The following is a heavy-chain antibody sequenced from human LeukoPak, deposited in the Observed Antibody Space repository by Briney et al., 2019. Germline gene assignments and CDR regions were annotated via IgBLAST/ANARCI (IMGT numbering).Heavy chain of an antibody. CDR3: AGNFEYSSSTDYFDY. CDR2: INPNSGGT. D-gene: IGHD6-6*01. V-gene: IGHV1-2*02. Sequence: ASVKVSCKASGYTFTGYYMHWVRQAPGQGLEWMGWINPNSGGTNYAQKFQGRVTMTRDTSISTAYMELSRLRSDDTAVYYCAGNFEYSSSTDYFDYWGQGTLVTVSS. CDR1: GYTFTGYY. J-gene: IGHJ4*02.